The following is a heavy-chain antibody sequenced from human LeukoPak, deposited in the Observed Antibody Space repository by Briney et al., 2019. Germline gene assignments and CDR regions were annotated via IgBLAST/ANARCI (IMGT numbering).Heavy chain of an antibody. J-gene: IGHJ6*02. CDR2: FDPEDGEP. CDR3: ARGLATNSYYYYAMDV. CDR1: GSTLTELS. V-gene: IGHV1-24*01. D-gene: IGHD5-12*01. Sequence: ASVKVSCKVSGSTLTELSMHWVRQAPGEGLEWMGGFDPEDGEPIYAQKFQGRVTMTEDTSTDTVHMELSSLRSEDTAVYYCARGLATNSYYYYAMDVWGQGTTVTVSS.